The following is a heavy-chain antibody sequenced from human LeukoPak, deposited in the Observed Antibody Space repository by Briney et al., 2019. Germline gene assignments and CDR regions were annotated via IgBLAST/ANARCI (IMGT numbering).Heavy chain of an antibody. D-gene: IGHD4-23*01. CDR3: ARYKGRWGAFDI. J-gene: IGHJ3*02. V-gene: IGHV1-69*04. Sequence: SVKVSCKASGGTFSSYAISWVRQAPGQGLEWMGRIIPILGIANYAQKFQGRVTITADKSTSTAYMELSSLRSEDTAVYYCARYKGRWGAFDIWGQGTMVTVSS. CDR2: IIPILGIA. CDR1: GGTFSSYA.